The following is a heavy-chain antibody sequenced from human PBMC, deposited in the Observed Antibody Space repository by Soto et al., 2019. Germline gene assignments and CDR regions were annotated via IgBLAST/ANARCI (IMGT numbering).Heavy chain of an antibody. D-gene: IGHD3-22*01. CDR1: GGSISSSSYY. CDR3: ASQRHYYDSSGYYSHFDY. J-gene: IGHJ4*02. Sequence: SETLSLTCTVSGGSISSSSYYWGWIRQPPGKGLEWIGSIYYSGSTYYNPSLKSRVTISVDTSKNQFSLKLSSVTAADTAVYYCASQRHYYDSSGYYSHFDYWGQGTLVTVS. CDR2: IYYSGST. V-gene: IGHV4-39*01.